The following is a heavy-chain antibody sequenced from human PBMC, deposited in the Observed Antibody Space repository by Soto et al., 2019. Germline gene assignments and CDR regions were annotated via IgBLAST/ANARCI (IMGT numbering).Heavy chain of an antibody. CDR2: IIPIFGTA. V-gene: IGHV1-69*13. Sequence: GASVKVSCQASGGTFSSYAISWVRQAPGQGLEWMGGIIPIFGTANYAQKFQGRVTITADESTSTAYMELSSLRSEDTAVYYCARISYEGPDAFDIWGQGTMVTVSS. J-gene: IGHJ3*02. D-gene: IGHD3-22*01. CDR3: ARISYEGPDAFDI. CDR1: GGTFSSYA.